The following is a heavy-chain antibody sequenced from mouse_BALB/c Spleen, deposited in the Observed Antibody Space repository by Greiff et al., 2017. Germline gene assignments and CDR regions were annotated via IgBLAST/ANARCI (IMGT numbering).Heavy chain of an antibody. V-gene: IGHV5-12-1*01. D-gene: IGHD2-14*01. Sequence: EVQGVESGGGLVKPGGSLKLSCAASGFAFSSYDMSWVRQTPEKRLEWVAYISSGGGSTYYPDTVKGRFTISRDNAKNTLYLQMSSLKSEDTAMYYCARLGTYYRYDDAYWGQGTLVTVSA. J-gene: IGHJ3*01. CDR3: ARLGTYYRYDDAY. CDR1: GFAFSSYD. CDR2: ISSGGGST.